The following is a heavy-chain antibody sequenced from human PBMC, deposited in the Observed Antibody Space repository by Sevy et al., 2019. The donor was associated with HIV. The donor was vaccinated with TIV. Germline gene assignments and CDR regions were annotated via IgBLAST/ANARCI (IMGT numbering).Heavy chain of an antibody. V-gene: IGHV3-53*01. CDR3: ASSHYYDRFDY. D-gene: IGHD3-22*01. J-gene: IGHJ4*02. Sequence: GGSLRLSCAASGFTVSSNYMSWVRQAPGKGLEWVSVIYSGGSTYYADSVKGRFTISRDNSKNTLYLQMNSLRADDTAVYYRASSHYYDRFDYWGQGTLVTVSS. CDR1: GFTVSSNY. CDR2: IYSGGST.